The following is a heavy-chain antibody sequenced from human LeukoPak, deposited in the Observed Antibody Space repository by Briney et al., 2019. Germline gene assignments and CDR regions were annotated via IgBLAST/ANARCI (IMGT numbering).Heavy chain of an antibody. CDR2: INPNSGGT. CDR1: GYTFTGYY. D-gene: IGHD3-22*01. Sequence: ASVKLSCKASGYTFTGYYMHWVRQAPGQGLEWMGWINPNSGGTNYAQKFQGRVTMTRDTSISTAYMELSRLRSDDTAVYYCARDFYYYDSSGYSVGAFDIWGQGTMVTVSS. V-gene: IGHV1-2*02. J-gene: IGHJ3*02. CDR3: ARDFYYYDSSGYSVGAFDI.